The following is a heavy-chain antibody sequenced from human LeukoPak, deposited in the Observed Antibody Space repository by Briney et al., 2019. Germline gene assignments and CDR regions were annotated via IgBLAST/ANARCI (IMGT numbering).Heavy chain of an antibody. J-gene: IGHJ4*02. CDR2: INPNSGGT. CDR1: GYTFTGYY. V-gene: IGHV1-2*06. D-gene: IGHD6-6*01. CDR3: ATVVIAARHQAYFDY. Sequence: ASVKVSCKASGYTFTGYYMHWVRQAPGQGLEWMGRINPNSGGTNYAQKFQGRVTITRDTSISTAYMELSRLRSDDTAVYYCATVVIAARHQAYFDYWGPGTLVTVS.